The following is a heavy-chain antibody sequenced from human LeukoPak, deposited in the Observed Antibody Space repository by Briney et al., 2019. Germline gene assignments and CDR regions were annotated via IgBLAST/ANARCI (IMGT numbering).Heavy chain of an antibody. CDR2: ISGSGAST. D-gene: IGHD1-26*01. V-gene: IGHV3-23*01. CDR1: GFTFSSYA. Sequence: PGGSLRLSCAASGFTFSSYAMSWVRQAPGKGLEWVSAISGSGASTYYADSVKGRFTVSRDNSKNTLYLQMNSLRAEDTAVYYCAKERGRRSYYVVYYYYMDAWGKGTTVTVSS. CDR3: AKERGRRSYYVVYYYYMDA. J-gene: IGHJ6*03.